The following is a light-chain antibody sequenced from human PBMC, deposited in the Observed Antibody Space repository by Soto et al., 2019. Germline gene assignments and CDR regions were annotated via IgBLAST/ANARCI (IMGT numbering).Light chain of an antibody. J-gene: IGLJ3*02. V-gene: IGLV2-14*01. CDR3: FSYTTSSTLV. CDR1: SSDVGGYNY. CDR2: EVS. Sequence: QSALTQPASVSESPGQSITISCTGTSSDVGGYNYVSWYQQHPAKAPKLMIYEVSNRPSGVSHRFSGSKSGNTASLTISGLQAEDEADYYCFSYTTSSTLVFGGGTKLTVL.